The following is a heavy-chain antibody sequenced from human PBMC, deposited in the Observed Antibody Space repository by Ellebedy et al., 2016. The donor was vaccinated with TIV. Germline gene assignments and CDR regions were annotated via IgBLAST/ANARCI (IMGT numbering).Heavy chain of an antibody. CDR1: GGSFSGYY. CDR3: ARDSSTSDIYYYYGMDV. D-gene: IGHD2-2*01. J-gene: IGHJ6*02. V-gene: IGHV4-34*01. CDR2: INHSGST. Sequence: SETLSLTXAVYGGSFSGYYWSWIRQPPGKGLEWIGEINHSGSTNYNPSLKSRVTISVDTSKNQFSLKLSSVTAADTAVYYCARDSSTSDIYYYYGMDVWGQGTTVTVSS.